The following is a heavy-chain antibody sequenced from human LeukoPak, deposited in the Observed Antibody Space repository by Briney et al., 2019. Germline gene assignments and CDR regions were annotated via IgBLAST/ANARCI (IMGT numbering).Heavy chain of an antibody. Sequence: ASVIVSCKASGYTFRQYSISWVRQAPGKGLEWMGWVSPSHTTRVYAQQFQGRVTMTADTNTNAVSMELRSLRSDDTAVYFCARVMNNYYYMDVWGKGTTVTVSS. J-gene: IGHJ6*03. CDR3: ARVMNNYYYMDV. V-gene: IGHV1-18*01. D-gene: IGHD2-8*01. CDR2: VSPSHTTR. CDR1: GYTFRQYS.